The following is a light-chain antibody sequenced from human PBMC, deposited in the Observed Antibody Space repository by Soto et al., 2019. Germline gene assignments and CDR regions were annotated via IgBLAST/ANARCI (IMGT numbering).Light chain of an antibody. CDR3: MQATQFPYT. CDR1: QSLVHSDGNTS. J-gene: IGKJ2*01. Sequence: IVLTQTPLSSPVTLGQPASISCRSRQSLVHSDGNTSLSWLQQRPGQPPRLLIYKISHRFSGVPDRFSGSGAGTDFTLKISRVEAEDVGVYYCMQATQFPYTFGQGTKLEIK. V-gene: IGKV2-24*01. CDR2: KIS.